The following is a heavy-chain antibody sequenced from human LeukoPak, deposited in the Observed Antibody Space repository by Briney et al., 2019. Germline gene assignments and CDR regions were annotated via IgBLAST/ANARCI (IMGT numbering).Heavy chain of an antibody. CDR2: ISGSGGST. D-gene: IGHD3-3*01. V-gene: IGHV3-23*01. Sequence: GGSLRLSCAASGFTFSSYAMSWVRQAPGKGLEWVSAISGSGGSTYYADSVKGRFTISRDNSKNTLYLQMNSLRAEDTAVYYCAKVKGEFLEWVNPFDYWGQGTLVTVAS. CDR3: AKVKGEFLEWVNPFDY. CDR1: GFTFSSYA. J-gene: IGHJ4*02.